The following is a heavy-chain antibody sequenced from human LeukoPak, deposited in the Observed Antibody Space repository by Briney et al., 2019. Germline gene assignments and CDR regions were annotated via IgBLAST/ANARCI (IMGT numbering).Heavy chain of an antibody. V-gene: IGHV3-7*03. J-gene: IGHJ6*02. CDR3: ARNNGMDV. Sequence: GGSLRLTCAASGFTMSNRWMTWVRQVPGGGPEWVANVNRDGSETYYLDSVKGRFTISKDNAKNSLYLQMNSLRAEDTALYHCARNNGMDVWGQGTTVIVSS. CDR1: GFTMSNRW. CDR2: VNRDGSET.